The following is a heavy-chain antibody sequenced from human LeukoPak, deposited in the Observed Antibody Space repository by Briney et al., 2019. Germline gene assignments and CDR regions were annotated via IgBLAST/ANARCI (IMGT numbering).Heavy chain of an antibody. Sequence: VASVKVSCKASGGTFSNYAISWVRQAPGQGLEWMGGIIPIFGTANYAQKFRGRVTITADKSTRTAYMELSSLRSEDTAVYYCATDTTGTTGAFDIWGQGTMVTVSS. D-gene: IGHD1-1*01. V-gene: IGHV1-69*06. CDR2: IIPIFGTA. J-gene: IGHJ3*02. CDR1: GGTFSNYA. CDR3: ATDTTGTTGAFDI.